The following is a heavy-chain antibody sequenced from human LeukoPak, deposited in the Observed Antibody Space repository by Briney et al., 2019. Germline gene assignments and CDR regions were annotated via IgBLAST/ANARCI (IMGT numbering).Heavy chain of an antibody. J-gene: IGHJ6*03. CDR1: GYTFTSYY. CDR2: INPSGGST. D-gene: IGHD3-10*01. V-gene: IGHV1-46*01. CDR3: AREDGFGGLGFYYYYMDV. Sequence: ASVKVSCKASGYTFTSYYMHWVRQAPGQGLEWMGIINPSGGSTSYAQKFQGRVTMTRDMSTSTAYMELRSLRSDDTAVYYCAREDGFGGLGFYYYYMDVWGKGTTVTVSS.